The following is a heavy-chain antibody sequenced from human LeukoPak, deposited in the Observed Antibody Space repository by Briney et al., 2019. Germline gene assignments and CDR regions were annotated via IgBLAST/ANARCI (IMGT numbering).Heavy chain of an antibody. D-gene: IGHD6-6*01. CDR2: INPSGGST. V-gene: IGHV1-46*01. CDR1: GYTFTSYY. CDR3: ARVGLLSSSSQPLDY. Sequence: ASVKASCKASGYTFTSYYMHWVRQAPGQGLEWMGIINPSGGSTSYAQKFQGRVTMTRDTSTSTVYMELSSLRSEDTAVYYCARVGLLSSSSQPLDYWGQGTLVTVSS. J-gene: IGHJ4*02.